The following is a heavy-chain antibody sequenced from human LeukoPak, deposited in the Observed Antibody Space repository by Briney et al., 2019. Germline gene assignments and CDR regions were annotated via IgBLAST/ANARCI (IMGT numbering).Heavy chain of an antibody. CDR2: IRYDGSNK. CDR3: AKERAYYYDSSGYYLQA. V-gene: IGHV3-30*02. CDR1: GFTFSSYG. D-gene: IGHD3-22*01. J-gene: IGHJ3*01. Sequence: GGSLRLSCAASGFTFSSYGMHWVRQAPGKGLEWVAFIRYDGSNKYYADSVKGRFTISRDNSKNTLYLQMNSLRAEDTAVYYCAKERAYYYDSSGYYLQAWGQGTMVTVSS.